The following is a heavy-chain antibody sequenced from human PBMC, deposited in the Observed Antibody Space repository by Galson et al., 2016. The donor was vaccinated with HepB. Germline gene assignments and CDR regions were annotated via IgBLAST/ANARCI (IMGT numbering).Heavy chain of an antibody. Sequence: SVKVSCKASGGTFSNFAISWLRQAPGQGLEWMGGIIPLFGATNYAQNFQGRVTITADKSTTTVYMDLSSLRSEDTAVYYCATSWGWFGDSVYGVDVWGQGTTGTVSS. J-gene: IGHJ6*02. CDR3: ATSWGWFGDSVYGVDV. CDR2: IIPLFGAT. V-gene: IGHV1-69*06. D-gene: IGHD3-10*01. CDR1: GGTFSNFA.